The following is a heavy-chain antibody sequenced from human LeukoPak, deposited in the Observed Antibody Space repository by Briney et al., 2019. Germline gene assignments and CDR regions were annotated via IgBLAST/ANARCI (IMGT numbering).Heavy chain of an antibody. CDR3: ARDRSNSRGYSYGYDY. CDR1: GGSISSGDYY. D-gene: IGHD5-18*01. Sequence: MPSQTLSLTCTVSGGSISSGDYYWSWIRQPPGKGLEWLGYIYYSGSTYYNPSLKSRVTISVDTSKNQFSLKLSSVTAADTAVYYCARDRSNSRGYSYGYDYWGQGTLVTVSS. CDR2: IYYSGST. J-gene: IGHJ4*02. V-gene: IGHV4-30-4*01.